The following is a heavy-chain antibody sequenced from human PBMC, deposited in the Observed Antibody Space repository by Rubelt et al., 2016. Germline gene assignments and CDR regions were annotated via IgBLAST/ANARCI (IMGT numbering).Heavy chain of an antibody. CDR3: ARGGGRGYSGYNWFDP. J-gene: IGHJ5*02. CDR1: GFTFSSYW. Sequence: EVQLVESGGGLVQPGRSLRLSCAASGFTFSSYWMHWVRQAPGKGLEWVSCITRSSSYKYYADSVKGRFTISREKAKNSLYLQMTSLRAEDTAVYYCARGGGRGYSGYNWFDPWGQGTLVTVSS. D-gene: IGHD5-12*01. CDR2: ITRSSSYK. V-gene: IGHV3-21*01.